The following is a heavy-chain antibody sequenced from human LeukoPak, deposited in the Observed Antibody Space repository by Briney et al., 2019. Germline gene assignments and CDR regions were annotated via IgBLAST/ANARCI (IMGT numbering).Heavy chain of an antibody. CDR3: ARAYGDIYDILTGHGRGHYYYYGMDV. Sequence: ASVKVSCKASGYTFTSYGISCVRQAPGQGIEWMGWISAYNGNTNYAQKLQGRVTMTTDTSTSTAYMELRSLRSDDTAVYYCARAYGDIYDILTGHGRGHYYYYGMDVWGQGTTVTVSS. CDR1: GYTFTSYG. CDR2: ISAYNGNT. V-gene: IGHV1-18*01. D-gene: IGHD3-9*01. J-gene: IGHJ6*02.